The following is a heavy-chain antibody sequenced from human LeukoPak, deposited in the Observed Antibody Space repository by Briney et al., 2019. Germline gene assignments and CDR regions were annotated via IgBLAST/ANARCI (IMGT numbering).Heavy chain of an antibody. V-gene: IGHV4-4*07. CDR1: GGSISSYY. Sequence: SETLSLTCTVSGGSISSYYWSWIRQPAGKGLEWIGRIYTSGSTNYNPSLKSRVTMSVDTSKNQFSLKLSSVTAADTAVYYCARDRDMGSSWYEDWFDPWGQGTLVTVSS. J-gene: IGHJ5*02. CDR2: IYTSGST. CDR3: ARDRDMGSSWYEDWFDP. D-gene: IGHD6-13*01.